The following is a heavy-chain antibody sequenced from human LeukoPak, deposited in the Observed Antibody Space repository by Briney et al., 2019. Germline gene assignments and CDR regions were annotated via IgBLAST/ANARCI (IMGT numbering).Heavy chain of an antibody. V-gene: IGHV4-59*01. CDR3: ARDPTEGHFDY. Sequence: SETLSLTCAVSGGSISSYYWSWIRQPPGKGVEWIGYIYYSGSTNYNPSLKSRVTISVDTSKNQFSLKLSSVTAADTAVYYCARDPTEGHFDYWGQGTLVTVSS. CDR1: GGSISSYY. D-gene: IGHD2-21*02. J-gene: IGHJ4*02. CDR2: IYYSGST.